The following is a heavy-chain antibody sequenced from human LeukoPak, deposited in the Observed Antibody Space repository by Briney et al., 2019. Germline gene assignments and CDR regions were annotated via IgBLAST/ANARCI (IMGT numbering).Heavy chain of an antibody. CDR3: ARGRYSYSNYYYGMDV. CDR2: INHSGST. Sequence: SETLSLTCAVYGGSFSGYYWSWIRQPPGKGLEWIGEINHSGSTNYNPSLKSRVTISVDTSKNQFSLKLSSVTAADTAVYYCARGRYSYSNYYYGMDVWGQGTTVIVSS. J-gene: IGHJ6*02. D-gene: IGHD5-18*01. CDR1: GGSFSGYY. V-gene: IGHV4-34*01.